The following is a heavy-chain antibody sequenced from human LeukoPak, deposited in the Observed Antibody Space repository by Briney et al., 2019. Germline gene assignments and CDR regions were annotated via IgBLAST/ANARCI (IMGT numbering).Heavy chain of an antibody. J-gene: IGHJ5*02. CDR2: IYYSGST. D-gene: IGHD6-19*01. V-gene: IGHV4-39*07. CDR1: GGSISSSSYY. Sequence: PSETLSLTCTVSGGSISSSSYYWGWIRQPPGKGLEWIGSIYYSGSTYYNPSLKSRVTISVDTSKNQFSLKLSSVTAADTAVYYCARELAVADINWFDPWGQGTLVTVSS. CDR3: ARELAVADINWFDP.